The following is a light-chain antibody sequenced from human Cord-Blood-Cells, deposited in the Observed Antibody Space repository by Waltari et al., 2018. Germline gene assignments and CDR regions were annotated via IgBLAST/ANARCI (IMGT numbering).Light chain of an antibody. CDR3: RSYAGSSAYV. CDR2: EGS. V-gene: IGLV2-23*01. CDR1: SSDVGSYNL. J-gene: IGLJ1*01. Sequence: QSALTQPASVSGSPGQSITISCTGTSSDVGSYNLVSWYQQHPGKAPKLMIYEGSKRPSGVSNRFSGYKSGNTASLTISGLQAEDEADYYCRSYAGSSAYVFGTGTKVTVL.